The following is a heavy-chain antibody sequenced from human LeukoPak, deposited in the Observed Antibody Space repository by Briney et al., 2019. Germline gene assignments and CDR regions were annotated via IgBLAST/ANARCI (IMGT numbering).Heavy chain of an antibody. V-gene: IGHV4-59*01. CDR1: SGSFGTYY. CDR3: VKSNSRYQPWTLDI. Sequence: SETLSLTCTVCSGSFGTYYWSWIRQPPGKGLEWIGYIFYNEGTSYNPSLKSRVTISVDTSNNQLSLKVNSVTAADTAMYYCVKSNSRYQPWTLDIWGRGTMVTVSS. D-gene: IGHD2-2*01. J-gene: IGHJ3*02. CDR2: IFYNEGT.